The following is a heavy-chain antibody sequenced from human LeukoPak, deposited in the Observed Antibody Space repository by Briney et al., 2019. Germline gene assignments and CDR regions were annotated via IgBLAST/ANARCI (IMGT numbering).Heavy chain of an antibody. CDR3: ARRSPLYCSGGSCYGHPRDAFDI. D-gene: IGHD2-15*01. CDR2: IYYSGST. V-gene: IGHV4-30-4*01. J-gene: IGHJ3*02. CDR1: GGSISSGDYY. Sequence: PSETLSLTCTVSGGSISSGDYYWSWIRQPPGKGLEWIGYIYYSGSTYYNPSLKSRVTISVDTSKNQFSLKLSSVTAADTAVHYCARRSPLYCSGGSCYGHPRDAFDIWGQGTMVTVSS.